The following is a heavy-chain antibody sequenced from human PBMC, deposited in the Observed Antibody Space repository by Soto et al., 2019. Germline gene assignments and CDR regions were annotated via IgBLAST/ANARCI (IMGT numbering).Heavy chain of an antibody. CDR3: AKTDGPPPLSSSWYENDY. D-gene: IGHD6-13*01. Sequence: GGSLRLSCAASGFTFSSYAMSWVRQAPGKGLEWVSAISGSGGSTYYADSVKGRFTISRDNSKNTLYLQMNSLRAEDTAVYYCAKTDGPPPLSSSWYENDYWGQGTLVTVSS. V-gene: IGHV3-23*01. J-gene: IGHJ4*02. CDR1: GFTFSSYA. CDR2: ISGSGGST.